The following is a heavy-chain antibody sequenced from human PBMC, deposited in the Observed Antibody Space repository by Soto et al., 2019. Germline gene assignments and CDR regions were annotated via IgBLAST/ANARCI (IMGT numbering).Heavy chain of an antibody. D-gene: IGHD3-16*01. CDR2: ISGSGGST. V-gene: IGHV3-23*01. J-gene: IGHJ4*02. Sequence: EVQLLESGGGLVQPGGSLRLSCAASGFTFSSDAMSWVRQAPGKGLEWVSAISGSGGSTYYADSVKGRFTISRDNSKNTLYLQMNSLRAEDTAVYYCTKDPSPYYDYIWGSHKYDYLGQGTLVTVSS. CDR1: GFTFSSDA. CDR3: TKDPSPYYDYIWGSHKYDY.